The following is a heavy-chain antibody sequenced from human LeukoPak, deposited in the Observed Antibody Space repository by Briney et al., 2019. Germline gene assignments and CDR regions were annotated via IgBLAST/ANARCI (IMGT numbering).Heavy chain of an antibody. D-gene: IGHD2-2*01. Sequence: GGSLRLSCAASGFTFSSYAMHWVRQAPGKGLEWVAVISYDGSNNYYADSVKGRFSISRDNSKNTLYLQMNSLRAEDTAVYYCARGTKGFCTSTTCYFNGDYWGQGTLVTVSS. CDR1: GFTFSSYA. J-gene: IGHJ4*02. V-gene: IGHV3-30-3*01. CDR2: ISYDGSNN. CDR3: ARGTKGFCTSTTCYFNGDY.